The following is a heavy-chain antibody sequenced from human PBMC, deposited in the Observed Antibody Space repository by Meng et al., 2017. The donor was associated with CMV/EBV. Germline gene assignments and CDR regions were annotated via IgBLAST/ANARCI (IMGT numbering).Heavy chain of an antibody. V-gene: IGHV3-20*04. Sequence: GESLKISCAASGFTFDDCGMSWVRQAPRKGLEWVSGINWNGGSTGYADSVKGRFTISRDNAKNSLYLQMNSLRAEDTALYYCARAVPAAIGKSWFDPWGQGTLVTVSS. CDR3: ARAVPAAIGKSWFDP. CDR2: INWNGGST. CDR1: GFTFDDCG. J-gene: IGHJ5*02. D-gene: IGHD2-2*01.